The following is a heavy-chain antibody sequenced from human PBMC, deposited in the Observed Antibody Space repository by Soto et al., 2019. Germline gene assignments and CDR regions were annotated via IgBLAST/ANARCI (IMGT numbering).Heavy chain of an antibody. CDR3: ARDHLNLAYCISTICYFQYDI. Sequence: ASVKVSCKASGYSFTSYGINWVRQAPGQGLEWMGWISAYNGNTNYAQKVQGRVTMTTDTSTSTAYMELRSLRSDDTAVYYCARDHLNLAYCISTICYFQYDIWGQGTMVTVSS. D-gene: IGHD2-2*01. V-gene: IGHV1-18*01. CDR2: ISAYNGNT. CDR1: GYSFTSYG. J-gene: IGHJ3*02.